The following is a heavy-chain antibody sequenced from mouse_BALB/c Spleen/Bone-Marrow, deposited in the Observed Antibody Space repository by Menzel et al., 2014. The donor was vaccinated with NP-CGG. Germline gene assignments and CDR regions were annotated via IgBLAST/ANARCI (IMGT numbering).Heavy chain of an antibody. CDR3: ALHYRYDYFDY. CDR2: INPSTTYS. J-gene: IGHJ2*01. V-gene: IGHV1-7*01. Sequence: QVQLQQSGAELAKPGASVKMSCKASGYTFTSYWMHWVKQRPGQGLEWIGYINPSTTYSAYNQKFKDKATLTADKSSSTAYMQLSSLTSEDSAVYYCALHYRYDYFDYWGQGTTLTVSS. D-gene: IGHD2-14*01. CDR1: GYTFTSYW.